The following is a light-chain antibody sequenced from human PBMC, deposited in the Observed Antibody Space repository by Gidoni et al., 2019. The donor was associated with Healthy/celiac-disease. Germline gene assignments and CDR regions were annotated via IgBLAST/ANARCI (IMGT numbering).Light chain of an antibody. Sequence: QSALTQPASVSVSPRQSITISCTGTSREVGSYNRVSWYQQHPGKAPKLMIYEGSKRPSGVSNRFSGAKSGKTASLTISGLKAEDEADYYCCSYAGSSTFVFGTGTKVTVL. CDR3: CSYAGSSTFV. CDR1: SREVGSYNR. CDR2: EGS. J-gene: IGLJ1*01. V-gene: IGLV2-23*03.